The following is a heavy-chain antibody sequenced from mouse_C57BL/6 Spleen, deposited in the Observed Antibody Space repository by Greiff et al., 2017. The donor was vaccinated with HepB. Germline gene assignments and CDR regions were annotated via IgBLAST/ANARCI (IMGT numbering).Heavy chain of an antibody. J-gene: IGHJ1*03. Sequence: EVQLQQSGPELVKPGASVKISCKASGYSFTGYYMNWVKQSPEKSLEWIGEINPSTGGTTYNQKFKAKATLTVDKSSSTAYMQLKSLTSEDSAVYDCARTPPTPNYYFDVWGTGTTVTVSS. CDR2: INPSTGGT. V-gene: IGHV1-42*01. CDR1: GYSFTGYY. D-gene: IGHD2-1*01. CDR3: ARTPPTPNYYFDV.